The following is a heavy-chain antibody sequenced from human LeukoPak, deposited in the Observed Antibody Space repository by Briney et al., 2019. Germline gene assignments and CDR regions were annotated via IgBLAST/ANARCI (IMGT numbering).Heavy chain of an antibody. J-gene: IGHJ6*02. CDR3: GRGHYGLDV. V-gene: IGHV3-30-3*01. CDR2: ISYDGSNK. Sequence: PGRSLTLSCAASGFTFSSYSMHWVRQAPGKGLEWVAVISYDGSNKYYADSVKGRFTISRDNGENSLYLQMSSLRAEDTAVYYCGRGHYGLDVWGQGTTVTVSS. CDR1: GFTFSSYS.